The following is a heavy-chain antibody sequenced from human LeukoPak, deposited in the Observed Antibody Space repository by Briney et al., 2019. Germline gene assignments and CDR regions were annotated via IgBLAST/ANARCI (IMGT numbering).Heavy chain of an antibody. CDR3: ARIAVAGTDFDY. V-gene: IGHV4-31*03. CDR1: GDSISSDAFY. J-gene: IGHJ4*02. D-gene: IGHD6-19*01. Sequence: SETLSLTCTVSGDSISSDAFYWSWVRQHPGKGLEWIGYIYYSGSTSYNPSLKSRPTISVDTSKNQFSLKLRSVTAADTAVYYCARIAVAGTDFDYWGQGTLVTVSS. CDR2: IYYSGST.